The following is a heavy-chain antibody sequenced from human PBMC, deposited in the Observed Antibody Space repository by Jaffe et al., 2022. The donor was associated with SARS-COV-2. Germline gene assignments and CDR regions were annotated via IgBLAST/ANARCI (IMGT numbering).Heavy chain of an antibody. V-gene: IGHV3-15*01. D-gene: IGHD3-10*01. CDR2: IKSKADGGTS. CDR3: VTADYDSPVYTVL. Sequence: EVRMVESGGGLVKPGGSLRLSCAASGFTFNKAWISWVRQAPVKGLEWVGRIKSKADGGTSDYAAPVRGRFTISRDDSKNTVYLLMNSLRSEDTAVYYCVTADYDSPVYTVLWGQGTLVTVSS. J-gene: IGHJ4*02. CDR1: GFTFNKAW.